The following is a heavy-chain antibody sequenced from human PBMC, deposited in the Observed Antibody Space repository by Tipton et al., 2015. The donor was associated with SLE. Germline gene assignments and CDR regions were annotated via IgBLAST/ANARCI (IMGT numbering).Heavy chain of an antibody. D-gene: IGHD3-16*02. CDR3: AGELSYYGMDV. V-gene: IGHV3-33*08. CDR1: GFTFSSYW. J-gene: IGHJ6*02. CDR2: IWYDGSNK. Sequence: SLRLSCAASGFTFSSYWMHWVRQAPGKGLEWVAVIWYDGSNKYYADSVKGRFTISRDNSKNTLYLQMNSLRGEDTAVYYCAGELSYYGMDVWGQGTTVTVSS.